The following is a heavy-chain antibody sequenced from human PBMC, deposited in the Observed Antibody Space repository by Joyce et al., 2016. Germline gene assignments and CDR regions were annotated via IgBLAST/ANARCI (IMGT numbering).Heavy chain of an antibody. J-gene: IGHJ4*02. CDR3: ARSAVRGTLSPFFDY. Sequence: EVQLVQSGGEVKKPGESLKISCKGVGYSFTSYWLGWVRQMPGKGLELMGIINPEDSDTRYSPSVQGQVTISVDRSIKTAHLRGGSLRASDTAIYYCARSAVRGTLSPFFDYWGQGSLVTVSS. CDR2: INPEDSDT. V-gene: IGHV5-51*01. D-gene: IGHD3-16*01. CDR1: GYSFTSYW.